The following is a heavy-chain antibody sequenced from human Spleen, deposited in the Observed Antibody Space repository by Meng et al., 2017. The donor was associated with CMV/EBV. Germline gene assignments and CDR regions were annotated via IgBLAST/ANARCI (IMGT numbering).Heavy chain of an antibody. J-gene: IGHJ6*02. Sequence: SETLSLTCAVSGGSISSSNWWSWVRQTPGKGLEWIGEIYHSGSTNYNPSLKSRVTISIDTSKNQFSLKLSSVTAADTALYYCARALYCSTTSCYRGSYYDLLTSRSLYNFYGMDVWGQGATVTVSS. D-gene: IGHD2-2*01. V-gene: IGHV4-4*02. CDR2: IYHSGST. CDR1: GGSISSSNW. CDR3: ARALYCSTTSCYRGSYYDLLTSRSLYNFYGMDV.